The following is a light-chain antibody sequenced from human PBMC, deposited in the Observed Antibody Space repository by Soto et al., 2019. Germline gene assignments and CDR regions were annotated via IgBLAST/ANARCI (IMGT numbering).Light chain of an antibody. J-gene: IGKJ5*01. CDR1: QSVNSN. CDR3: QQHGQWPIT. Sequence: DILMTQSPATLSLSPGGRATLSCRASQSVNSNYLAWYQQKPGQAPRLLIYGISKRATDIPDRFSGSGSGTEFTLTISSLQPEDFATYYCQQHGQWPITFGQGTRLEIK. V-gene: IGKV3D-15*01. CDR2: GIS.